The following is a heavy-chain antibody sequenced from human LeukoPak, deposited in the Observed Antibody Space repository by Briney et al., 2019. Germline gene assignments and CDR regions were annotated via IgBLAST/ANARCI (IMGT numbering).Heavy chain of an antibody. D-gene: IGHD2-15*01. CDR2: ISWSRYII. Sequence: GGSLRLSCAASGFTFDHYAMHWVRQAPGKGLEWVSGISWSRYIIEYADSVRGRFTISRDNAKNSLFLQMNSLRAEDSAMYYCVRDHVGGSCVDCPLGDAFDTWGQGTMVTVSS. CDR3: VRDHVGGSCVDCPLGDAFDT. CDR1: GFTFDHYA. J-gene: IGHJ3*02. V-gene: IGHV3-9*01.